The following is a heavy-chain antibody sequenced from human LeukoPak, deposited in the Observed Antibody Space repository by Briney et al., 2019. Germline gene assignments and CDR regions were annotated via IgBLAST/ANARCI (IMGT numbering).Heavy chain of an antibody. V-gene: IGHV3-30*02. CDR2: IRFDGNSK. CDR1: GFTLSTYG. CDR3: AKDLSRGNYPIAFDI. J-gene: IGHJ3*02. Sequence: GGSLRLSCAPSGFTLSTYGMHWVRQAPGKGLEWVAFIRFDGNSKFYGDFVKGRFSVSRDTSKNTLYLQMNSLRTEDTAVYYCAKDLSRGNYPIAFDIWGQGTMVTVSS. D-gene: IGHD3-22*01.